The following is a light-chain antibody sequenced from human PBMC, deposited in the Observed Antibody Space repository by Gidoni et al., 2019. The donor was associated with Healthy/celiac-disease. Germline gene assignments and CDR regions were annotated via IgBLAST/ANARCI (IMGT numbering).Light chain of an antibody. Sequence: DIQMTQSPSALSASVGDRVTSTCRASQSISSYLNWYQQKPGKAPKLLIYAASSLQSGVPSRFSGSGSGTDFTLTISSLQPEDFATYNCQQSYSTLWTFGQGTKVEIK. CDR2: AAS. V-gene: IGKV1-39*01. CDR3: QQSYSTLWT. J-gene: IGKJ1*01. CDR1: QSISSY.